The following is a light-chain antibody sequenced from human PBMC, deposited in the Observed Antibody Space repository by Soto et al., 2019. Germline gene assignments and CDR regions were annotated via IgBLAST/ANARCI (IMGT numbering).Light chain of an antibody. CDR3: SAWDDSLNGVV. CDR2: YDD. V-gene: IGLV1-36*01. J-gene: IGLJ2*01. Sequence: QSVLTQPPSVSEAPRQRVTISCSGSSSNIDTNLVNWYQQLPGKAPKLLIYYDDLLPSGVSDRFSGSKSGTSASLAISGLQSEDEADYYCSAWDDSLNGVVFGGGTKLTFL. CDR1: SSNIDTNL.